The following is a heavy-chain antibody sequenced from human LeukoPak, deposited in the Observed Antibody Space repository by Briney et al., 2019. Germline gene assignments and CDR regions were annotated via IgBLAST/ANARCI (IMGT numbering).Heavy chain of an antibody. CDR1: GYTFSRYD. CDR3: ARDRAYGWSTVWDFDY. Sequence: ASVKASCKASGYTFSRYDISWVRQAAGHRLEWMGWFSAYNGNTNYAQKRQGKVTMTTDTSTSTAYLQLRGLRSGDAAVYYCARDRAYGWSTVWDFDYWGQGTLVTVSS. J-gene: IGHJ4*02. V-gene: IGHV1-18*01. D-gene: IGHD2-8*02. CDR2: FSAYNGNT.